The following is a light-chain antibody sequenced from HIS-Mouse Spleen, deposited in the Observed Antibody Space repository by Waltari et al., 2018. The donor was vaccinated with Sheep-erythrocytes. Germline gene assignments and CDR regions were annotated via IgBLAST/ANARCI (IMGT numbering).Light chain of an antibody. Sequence: QSALTQPPSASGSPGQSVTIPCTGTSSDVGGYNYVHWYQQHPGKAPKLMIYEVSTRPSGVPDRFSGSKSGNTASLTVSGLQAEDEADYYCSSYAGSNNWVFGGGTKLTVL. CDR3: SSYAGSNNWV. J-gene: IGLJ3*02. V-gene: IGLV2-8*01. CDR2: EVS. CDR1: SSDVGGYNY.